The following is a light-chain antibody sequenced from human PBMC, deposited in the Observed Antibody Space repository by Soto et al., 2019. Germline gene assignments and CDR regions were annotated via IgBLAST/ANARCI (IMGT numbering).Light chain of an antibody. CDR2: DAS. CDR3: QQLRGWTRS. J-gene: IGKJ2*01. Sequence: EIVVTQSPGILSVSPGERATLFCRASHNVNTNLAWDQQKSGQAPRLLIYDASSRVPGIPARFSARGSGTEFTLTISNLLSEDFAVYYCQQLRGWTRSFGQGTKLEIK. CDR1: HNVNTN. V-gene: IGKV3-15*01.